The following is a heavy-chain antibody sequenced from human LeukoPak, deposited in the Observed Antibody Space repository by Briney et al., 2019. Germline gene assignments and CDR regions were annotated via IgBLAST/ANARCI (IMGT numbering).Heavy chain of an antibody. CDR1: GFTFDDYA. CDR3: AKFPGDYGDYAMESYYYGMDV. CDR2: ISWSSGSI. V-gene: IGHV3-9*01. D-gene: IGHD4-17*01. Sequence: GGSLGLSCAASGFTFDDYAMHWVRQAPGKGLEWVSGISWSSGSIGYADSVKGRFTISRDNAKNSLYLQMNSLRAEDTALYYCAKFPGDYGDYAMESYYYGMDVWGQGTTVTVSS. J-gene: IGHJ6*02.